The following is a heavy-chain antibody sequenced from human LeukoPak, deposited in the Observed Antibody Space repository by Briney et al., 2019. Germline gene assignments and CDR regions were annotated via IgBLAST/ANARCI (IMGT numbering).Heavy chain of an antibody. D-gene: IGHD4-17*01. CDR2: IGASSGTL. V-gene: IGHV3-48*03. CDR3: ARFMMTTRGFDY. J-gene: IGHJ4*02. Sequence: SGGSLRLSCAASGFTFSRYEMNWVRQAPGKGLEWISYIGASSGTLYYADSVKGRFTISRDNTKNSLFLHMNSLREEDTAVYFGARFMMTTRGFDYWGQGTLLTVSS. CDR1: GFTFSRYE.